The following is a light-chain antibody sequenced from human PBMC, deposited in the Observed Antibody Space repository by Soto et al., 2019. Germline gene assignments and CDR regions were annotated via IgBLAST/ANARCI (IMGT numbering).Light chain of an antibody. CDR2: AAS. CDR1: QDISSR. J-gene: IGKJ4*01. CDR3: QQVTSYLLT. V-gene: IGKV1-9*01. Sequence: IRLKMSPSAVSASVKDRVTITCRASQDISSRLAWFQQKPGKAPNLLVYAASTLQSGVPSRFSGSGSGTDFTLTISSLQAEDLATYYCQQVTSYLLTFGGGTKLDI.